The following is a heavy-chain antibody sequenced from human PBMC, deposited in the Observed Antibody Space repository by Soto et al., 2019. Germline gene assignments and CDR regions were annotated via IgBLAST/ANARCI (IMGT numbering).Heavy chain of an antibody. CDR1: GFTFSIYA. Sequence: GGSLRLSCAASGFTFSIYAMHWVRQSPGKGLEYVSAISSSGGSTYYANSVKGRFTISRDNSKNTRYLQMGSLRAEDMAVYYCARDPLAYCDILTGSAFDIRGQGTVIT. CDR2: ISSSGGST. J-gene: IGHJ3*02. CDR3: ARDPLAYCDILTGSAFDI. V-gene: IGHV3-64*01. D-gene: IGHD3-9*01.